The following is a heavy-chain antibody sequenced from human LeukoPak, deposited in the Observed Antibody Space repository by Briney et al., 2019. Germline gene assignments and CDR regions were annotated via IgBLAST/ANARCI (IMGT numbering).Heavy chain of an antibody. CDR2: IYYTGST. Sequence: SETLSLTCTVSGGSISRYYGPWIRQPPGKGLEWIGYIYYTGSTNYNPSLESRVTISLDTSKNQFSLRLSSVNAADTAVYYCARADSSAWFDWGQGNLVTVSS. CDR3: ARADSSAWFD. D-gene: IGHD6-13*01. V-gene: IGHV4-59*01. J-gene: IGHJ4*02. CDR1: GGSISRYY.